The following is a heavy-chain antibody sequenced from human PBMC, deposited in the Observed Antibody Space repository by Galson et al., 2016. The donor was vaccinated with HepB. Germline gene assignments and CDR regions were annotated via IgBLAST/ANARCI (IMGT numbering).Heavy chain of an antibody. D-gene: IGHD3-22*01. Sequence: SLRLSCAASGFTFSSYAMSWVRQAPGKGLEWVSTIATAINAENTHYADSVNGRFAISRDDSNSILYVQMSSLRAEDTAVYYCAKDYDSSGHYEGDWGQGTLVTVSP. CDR2: TAINAENT. J-gene: IGHJ4*02. CDR1: GFTFSSYA. CDR3: AKDYDSSGHYEGD. V-gene: IGHV3-23*01.